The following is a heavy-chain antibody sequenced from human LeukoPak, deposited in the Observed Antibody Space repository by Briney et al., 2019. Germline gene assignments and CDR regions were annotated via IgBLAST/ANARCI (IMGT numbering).Heavy chain of an antibody. CDR2: IIPILGIA. CDR1: GGTFSSYT. V-gene: IGHV1-69*04. D-gene: IGHD3-3*01. J-gene: IGHJ5*02. CDR3: ARDRDYDFWSGRDPNWFDP. Sequence: SVKVSCKASGGTFSSYTISWVRQAPGQGLEWMGRIIPILGIANYAQKFQGRVTITADKSTSTAYMEQSSLRSEDTAVYYCARDRDYDFWSGRDPNWFDPWGQGTLVTVSS.